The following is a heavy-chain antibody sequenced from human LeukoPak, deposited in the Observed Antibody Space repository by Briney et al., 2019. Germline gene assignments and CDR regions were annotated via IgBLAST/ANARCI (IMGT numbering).Heavy chain of an antibody. D-gene: IGHD2-21*01. J-gene: IGHJ3*02. CDR3: ARGRRRIGAFDI. CDR2: INHSGST. V-gene: IGHV4-34*01. CDR1: GGSFGGYY. Sequence: PSETLSLTCAVYGGSFGGYYWSWIRQPPGKGLEWIGEINHSGSTNYNPSLKSRVTISVDTSKNQFSLKLSSVTAADTAVYYCARGRRRIGAFDIWGQGTMVTVSS.